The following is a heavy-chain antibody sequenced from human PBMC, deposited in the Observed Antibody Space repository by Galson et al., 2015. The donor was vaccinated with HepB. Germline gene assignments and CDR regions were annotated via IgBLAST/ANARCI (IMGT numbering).Heavy chain of an antibody. CDR2: IGSPGET. V-gene: IGHV3-23*01. CDR1: GFMFSVHA. CDR3: AKDGLRGNGIFDAFDI. J-gene: IGHJ3*02. D-gene: IGHD3-9*01. Sequence: SLRLSCAASGFMFSVHAMTWVRQAPGKGLEWVSTIGSPGETYHADSVKGRFTISRDNSKNTLYLQMNSLRVGDTAVYFCAKDGLRGNGIFDAFDIWGQGTMVTVSS.